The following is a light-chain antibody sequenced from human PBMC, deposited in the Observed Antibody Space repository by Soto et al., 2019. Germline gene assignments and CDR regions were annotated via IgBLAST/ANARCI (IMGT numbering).Light chain of an antibody. Sequence: ESVLTQSPGTLSLSPGERATLSCRASQSVITYLAWYQQKPGQAPRLLIYGASSRATGIPDRFSGSGSWTDFTLTISRLEPEDVAGYYCQQYGSTPLTFGGGTKVEIK. CDR2: GAS. CDR1: QSVITY. CDR3: QQYGSTPLT. V-gene: IGKV3-20*01. J-gene: IGKJ4*01.